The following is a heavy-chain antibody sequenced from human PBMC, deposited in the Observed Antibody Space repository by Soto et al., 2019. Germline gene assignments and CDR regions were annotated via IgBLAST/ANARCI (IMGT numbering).Heavy chain of an antibody. J-gene: IGHJ4*02. CDR2: ISNDGRNK. CDR1: GFTFSSYG. D-gene: IGHD3-3*01. CDR3: AKGDERYWDFWSGKIFDY. V-gene: IGHV3-30*18. Sequence: ESGGGVVQPGRSLRLSCAASGFTFSSYGMHWVRQAPGKGLEWVAVISNDGRNKNYADSLKARFTIARDNSRNTLYLQMNSLRAEDTAVYYCAKGDERYWDFWSGKIFDYWGQGTLVTVSS.